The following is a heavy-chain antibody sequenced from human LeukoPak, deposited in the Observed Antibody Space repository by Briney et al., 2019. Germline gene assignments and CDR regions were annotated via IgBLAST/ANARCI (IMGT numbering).Heavy chain of an antibody. CDR2: IYYSGST. Sequence: SQTLSLTCTVSGGSISSGSYYWSWIRQPPGKGLEWIGYIYYSGSTNYNPSLKSRVTISVDTSKNQFSLKLSSVTAADTAVYYCARGAYDFWSGSRNWFDPWGQGTLVTVSS. J-gene: IGHJ5*02. V-gene: IGHV4-61*01. D-gene: IGHD3-3*01. CDR3: ARGAYDFWSGSRNWFDP. CDR1: GGSISSGSYY.